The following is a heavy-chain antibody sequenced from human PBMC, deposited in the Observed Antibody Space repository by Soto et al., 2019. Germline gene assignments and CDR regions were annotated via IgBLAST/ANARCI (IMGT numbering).Heavy chain of an antibody. CDR2: ISGSGGST. Sequence: GGSLRLSCAASGFTFSSYAMSWVRQAPGKGLEWVSAISGSGGSTYYADSVKGRFTISRDNSKNTLYLQMNSLRAEDTAVYYCAKDLRLVRSYYGMDVWGQGTTVTVSS. D-gene: IGHD6-19*01. V-gene: IGHV3-23*01. CDR1: GFTFSSYA. J-gene: IGHJ6*02. CDR3: AKDLRLVRSYYGMDV.